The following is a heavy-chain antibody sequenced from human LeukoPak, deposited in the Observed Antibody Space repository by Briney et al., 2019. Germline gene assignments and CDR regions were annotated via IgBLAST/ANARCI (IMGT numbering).Heavy chain of an antibody. CDR2: INPSGGST. D-gene: IGHD6-19*01. Sequence: ASVKVSCKASGYTFTSYYMHWVRQAPGQGLEWMGIINPSGGSTSYAQKFQGRVTMTRDTSTSTVYMELSSLRSEDTAVYYCASGRDIAVAGPGGYFDYWGQGTLVTVSS. CDR1: GYTFTSYY. CDR3: ASGRDIAVAGPGGYFDY. V-gene: IGHV1-46*01. J-gene: IGHJ4*02.